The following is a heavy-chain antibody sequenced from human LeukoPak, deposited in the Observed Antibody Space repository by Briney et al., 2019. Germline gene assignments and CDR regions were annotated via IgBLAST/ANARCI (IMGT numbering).Heavy chain of an antibody. CDR2: IKQDGSDK. J-gene: IGHJ4*02. Sequence: GGSLRLSCTASGFTFSSYWMSWVRQVPRKGLEWVANIKQDGSDKYYVDSVKGRFTIFRDNAKNSLYLQMNSLRAEDTAVYYCARDKGDYHTSGPLFIFGGQGTLVTVSS. D-gene: IGHD3-22*01. CDR1: GFTFSSYW. V-gene: IGHV3-7*03. CDR3: ARDKGDYHTSGPLFIF.